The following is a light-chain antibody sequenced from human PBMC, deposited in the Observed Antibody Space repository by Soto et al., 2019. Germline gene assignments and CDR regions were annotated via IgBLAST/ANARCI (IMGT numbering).Light chain of an antibody. CDR3: SSYTTSNTLV. Sequence: QSALTQPASVSGSPGQPTPFSATEPTGDVGAYTYASWYQQHPAKAPKLMIFEVSDRPSGVSNRFSGSKSGNTASLTISGLQAEDEADYYCSSYTTSNTLVFGGGTQLTVL. V-gene: IGLV2-14*01. J-gene: IGLJ2*01. CDR2: EVS. CDR1: TGDVGAYTY.